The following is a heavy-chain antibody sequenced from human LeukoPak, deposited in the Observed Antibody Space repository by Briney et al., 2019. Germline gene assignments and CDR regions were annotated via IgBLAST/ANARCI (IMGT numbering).Heavy chain of an antibody. CDR1: GYTFTGYY. CDR3: ARGYYYDSSGYYGNGAFDI. V-gene: IGHV1-2*02. J-gene: IGHJ3*02. D-gene: IGHD3-22*01. CDR2: INPNSGGT. Sequence: ASVKVSCKASGYTFTGYYMHWVRQAPGQGLEWMGWINPNSGGTNYAQKFQGRVTMTRDTSISTAYMELSRLRSDGTAVHYCARGYYYDSSGYYGNGAFDIWGQGTMVTVSS.